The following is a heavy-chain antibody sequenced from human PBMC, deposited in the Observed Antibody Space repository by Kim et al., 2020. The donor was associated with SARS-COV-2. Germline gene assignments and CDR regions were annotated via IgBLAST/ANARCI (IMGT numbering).Heavy chain of an antibody. CDR3: ARVGAEAGSFDY. J-gene: IGHJ4*02. V-gene: IGHV1-18*01. D-gene: IGHD6-19*01. Sequence: NNAQKLQGTVTMTTDTSTSRAYMELRSLRSDDTAVYYCARVGAEAGSFDYWGQGTLVTVSS.